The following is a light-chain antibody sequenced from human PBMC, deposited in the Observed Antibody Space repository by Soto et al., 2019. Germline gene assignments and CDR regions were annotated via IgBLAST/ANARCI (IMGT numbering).Light chain of an antibody. CDR1: QSVSNF. CDR3: QQRANWPLTT. CDR2: DAS. J-gene: IGKJ5*01. V-gene: IGKV3-11*01. Sequence: EIVLKQSPATLSLSPGERATLSCRASQSVSNFLAWYQQKPGQAPRLLIYDASNRATGIPARFSGSGSGTDFTLTIRSLEPEDFAIYYCQQRANWPLTTFGHGTRLEIK.